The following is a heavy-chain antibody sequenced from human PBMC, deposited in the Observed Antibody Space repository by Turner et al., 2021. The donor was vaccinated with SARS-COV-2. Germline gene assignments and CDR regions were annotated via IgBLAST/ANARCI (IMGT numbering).Heavy chain of an antibody. D-gene: IGHD3-10*01. J-gene: IGHJ4*02. CDR1: GFTVSSNY. V-gene: IGHV3-66*01. CDR2: IYSGDST. Sequence: EVQLVESGGCPVQRGWSLRRSCAACGFTVSSNYMSWVRQAPGKGLEWVSVIYSGDSTYYADSVEGRFTISRDNSKNTLYLQVNSLRAEDTAVYFCGKVRGVTPNIDYWGQGTLVTVSS. CDR3: GKVRGVTPNIDY.